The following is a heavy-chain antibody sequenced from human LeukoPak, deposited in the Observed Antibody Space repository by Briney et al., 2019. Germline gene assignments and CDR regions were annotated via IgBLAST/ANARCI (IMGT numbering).Heavy chain of an antibody. CDR1: GFTFDDYA. J-gene: IGHJ4*02. CDR2: ISWNSGSI. CDR3: AKDIGYSYGFGLDY. D-gene: IGHD5-18*01. V-gene: IGHV3-9*01. Sequence: GGSLRLSCAASGFTFDDYAMHWVRQAPGKGLEWVSGISWNSGSIGYADSVKGRFTISRDNAKNSLYLQMNSLRAEDTALYYCAKDIGYSYGFGLDYWGQGTLVTVSS.